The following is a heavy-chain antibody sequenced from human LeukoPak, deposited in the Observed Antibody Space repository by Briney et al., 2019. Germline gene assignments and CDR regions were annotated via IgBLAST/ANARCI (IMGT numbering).Heavy chain of an antibody. V-gene: IGHV1-8*01. CDR2: MNPNSGNT. Sequence: ASVKVSCQASGYTYTNYDMDWVRQATGQGLEWMGWMNPNSGNTGYAQKFQGRATMTKNTSITTAYMELSSLRSEDTAVYYCARALSWTTESYYYMNVWGKGTTVTVSS. CDR3: ARALSWTTESYYYMNV. D-gene: IGHD3/OR15-3a*01. J-gene: IGHJ6*03. CDR1: GYTYTNYD.